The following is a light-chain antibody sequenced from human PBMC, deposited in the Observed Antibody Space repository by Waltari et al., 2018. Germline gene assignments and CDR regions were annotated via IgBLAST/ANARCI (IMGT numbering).Light chain of an antibody. Sequence: QAVLTQPSSLSASPGASASLTCPLGSDINVGNYNIYWYQQKPGSPPQYLLRYNSDSDKQQGAGVPSRFFGAKDASANAGILLISGLQAEDEADYYCLIWHSSGYVFGPGTKVAVL. CDR2: YNSDSDK. V-gene: IGLV5-45*02. CDR1: SDINVGNYN. J-gene: IGLJ1*01. CDR3: LIWHSSGYV.